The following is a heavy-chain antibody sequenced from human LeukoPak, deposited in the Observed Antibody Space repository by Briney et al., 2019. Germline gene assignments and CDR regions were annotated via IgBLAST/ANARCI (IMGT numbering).Heavy chain of an antibody. J-gene: IGHJ3*02. V-gene: IGHV3-33*01. CDR3: ARERKDGDGAFDI. CDR1: GFTFSSYG. D-gene: IGHD4-17*01. Sequence: PGGSLRLSCAASGFTFSSYGVHWVRHAPGKALEWVAVIWYDGSNKYYADSVKGRFTISRDNSKSTVYLQMNSLRAEDTAVYYCARERKDGDGAFDIWGQGTMVTVSS. CDR2: IWYDGSNK.